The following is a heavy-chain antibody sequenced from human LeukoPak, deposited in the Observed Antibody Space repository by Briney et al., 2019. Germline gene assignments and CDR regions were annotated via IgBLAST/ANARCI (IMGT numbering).Heavy chain of an antibody. CDR1: ELPVVGNY. V-gene: IGHV3-66*01. Sequence: GGPLNFSLAAPELPVVGNYMTGVGQPPGKGLEWVSVIYSGGSTYYADSVKGRFTISRDNSKNTLYLQMNSLRAEDTALYYCARDLPTVNWGQGTLVTVSS. D-gene: IGHD4-17*01. J-gene: IGHJ4*02. CDR3: ARDLPTVN. CDR2: IYSGGST.